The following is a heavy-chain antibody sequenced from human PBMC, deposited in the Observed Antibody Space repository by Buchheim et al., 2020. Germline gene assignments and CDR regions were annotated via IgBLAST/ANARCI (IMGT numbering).Heavy chain of an antibody. D-gene: IGHD4-17*01. CDR1: GFTFSSYW. CDR3: ARDMVDYGDYGDYYYYGMDV. CDR2: IKQDGSEK. Sequence: EVQLVESGGGLVQPGGSLRLSCAASGFTFSSYWMSWVRQAPGKGLEWVANIKQDGSEKYYVDSVKGRFTISRDNAKNSLYLQMNSLRAEDTAVYYCARDMVDYGDYGDYYYYGMDVWGQGTT. J-gene: IGHJ6*02. V-gene: IGHV3-7*01.